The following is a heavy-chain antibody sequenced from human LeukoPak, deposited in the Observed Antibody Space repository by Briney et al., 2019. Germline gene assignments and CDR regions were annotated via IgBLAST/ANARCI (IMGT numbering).Heavy chain of an antibody. CDR1: GFTFSSYS. D-gene: IGHD2-15*01. CDR2: ISSSSSYI. Sequence: PGRSLRLSCAASGFTFSSYSMNWVRQAPGKGLEWVSSISSSSSYIYYADSVKGRFTISRDNAKNSLYLQMNSLRAEDTAVYYCARDIGKDFDYWGQGTLVTVSS. J-gene: IGHJ4*02. CDR3: ARDIGKDFDY. V-gene: IGHV3-21*01.